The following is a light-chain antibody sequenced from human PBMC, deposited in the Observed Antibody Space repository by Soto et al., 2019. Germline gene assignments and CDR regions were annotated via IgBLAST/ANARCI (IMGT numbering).Light chain of an antibody. V-gene: IGKV4-1*01. CDR2: WAS. CDR1: QSVLYSSNNKNY. CDR3: QQYYGVPVT. Sequence: DNVMTQSPDSLAVSLGERATINCKSSQSVLYSSNNKNYLAWYQQKPGQPPKLLIYWASTRASGVPDRFSGSGSGTGYTLTISSLQAEDVAVYYCQQYYGVPVTFCGGTKVEIK. J-gene: IGKJ4*01.